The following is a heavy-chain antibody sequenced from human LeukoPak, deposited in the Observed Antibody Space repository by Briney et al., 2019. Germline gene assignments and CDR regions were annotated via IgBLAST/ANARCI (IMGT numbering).Heavy chain of an antibody. J-gene: IGHJ5*01. CDR2: TSSSNNYI. CDR1: EFPPSSYS. Sequence: PGGSLRLSCAASEFPPSSYSMNWDRHPQGKGLEWVSGTSSSNNYIYYADSVKGRFTISRDNAKNSLYLQMNRMRAEDTALYYCARDQCEGICPDSWGQGTLVIDSS. V-gene: IGHV3-21*01. CDR3: ARDQCEGICPDS. D-gene: IGHD3-10*01.